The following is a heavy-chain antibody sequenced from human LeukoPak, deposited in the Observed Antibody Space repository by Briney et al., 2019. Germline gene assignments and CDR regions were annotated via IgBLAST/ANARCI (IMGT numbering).Heavy chain of an antibody. J-gene: IGHJ4*02. CDR3: AKDLSYTSGASDH. V-gene: IGHV3-23*01. D-gene: IGHD6-19*01. CDR1: GFTFSAFA. CDR2: ITDDGYNT. Sequence: PGGSLLLSCAASGFTFSAFAMTWVRPAPGKGLEWVSTITDDGYNTYSADSVKGRITFSRDNSKNTLSLQLRSLRAEDTAVYYCAKDLSYTSGASDHWGQGTLVTVSS.